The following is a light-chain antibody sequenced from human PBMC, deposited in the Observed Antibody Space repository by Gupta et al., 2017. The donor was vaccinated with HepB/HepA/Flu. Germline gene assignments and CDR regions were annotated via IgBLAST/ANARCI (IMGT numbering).Light chain of an antibody. Sequence: DIQMTQSPSSLSASVGDRVTIACRASQDIGEYLAWYQQKPGKVPELLIYGASTVQGGVPLSFSDSGSGTHFTLTISSLQPEDFATYYCQKEDIAPLTFGHGTIVDI. CDR1: QDIGEY. CDR2: GAS. CDR3: QKEDIAPLT. J-gene: IGKJ3*01. V-gene: IGKV1-27*01.